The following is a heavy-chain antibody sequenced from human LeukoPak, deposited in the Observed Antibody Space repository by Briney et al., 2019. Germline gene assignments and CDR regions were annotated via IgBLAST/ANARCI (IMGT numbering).Heavy chain of an antibody. CDR3: ARGYDYVWGSYRSSNWFDP. CDR1: GGSFSGYY. V-gene: IGHV4-34*01. Sequence: KASETLSLTCAVYGGSFSGYYWSWIRQPPGKGLEWIGEINHSGSTNYNPSLKSRVTISVDTSKNQFSLKLSSVTAAETGVYYCARGYDYVWGSYRSSNWFDPWGQGTLVTVSS. CDR2: INHSGST. D-gene: IGHD3-16*02. J-gene: IGHJ5*02.